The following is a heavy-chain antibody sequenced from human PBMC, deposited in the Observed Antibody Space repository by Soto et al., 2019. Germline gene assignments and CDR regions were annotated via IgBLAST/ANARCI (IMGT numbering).Heavy chain of an antibody. CDR2: IYYSGST. Sequence: SETLSLTCTVSGGSISSGDYYWSWIRQPPGKGLEWIGYIYYSGSTYYNPSLKSRVTISVDTSKNQFSLKLSSVTAADTAVYYCARSTMVRGVPESPDYWGQGTLVTVSS. CDR1: GGSISSGDYY. CDR3: ARSTMVRGVPESPDY. J-gene: IGHJ4*02. V-gene: IGHV4-30-4*01. D-gene: IGHD3-10*01.